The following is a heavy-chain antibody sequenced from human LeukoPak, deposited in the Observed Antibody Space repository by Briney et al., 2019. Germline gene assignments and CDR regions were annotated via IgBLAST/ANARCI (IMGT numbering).Heavy chain of an antibody. Sequence: SVKVSCKASGGTFSGYAISWVRQAPGQGLEWMGGIIPIFGTANYAQKFQGRVTITTDKSTSTAYMELSSLRSEDTAVYYCARGSKMVYGYYYMDVWGKGTTVTVSS. V-gene: IGHV1-69*05. D-gene: IGHD2-8*01. CDR2: IIPIFGTA. CDR3: ARGSKMVYGYYYMDV. J-gene: IGHJ6*03. CDR1: GGTFSGYA.